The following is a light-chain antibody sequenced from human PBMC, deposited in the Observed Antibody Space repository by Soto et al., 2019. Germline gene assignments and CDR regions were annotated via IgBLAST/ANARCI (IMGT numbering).Light chain of an antibody. CDR1: SSDVGGNHY. Sequence: SVLTQPASVSGSPGQSITISCTGTSSDVGGNHYVSWYQQHPGKAPKLMIYEVGNRPSGVSDRFSGSKSGNTASLTISGLQAEDEADYYCSSYTSSITYVFGTGTKVTVL. V-gene: IGLV2-14*01. CDR2: EVG. CDR3: SSYTSSITYV. J-gene: IGLJ1*01.